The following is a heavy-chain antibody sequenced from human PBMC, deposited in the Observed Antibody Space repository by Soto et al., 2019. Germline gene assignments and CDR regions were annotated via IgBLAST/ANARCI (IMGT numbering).Heavy chain of an antibody. V-gene: IGHV1-18*01. J-gene: IGHJ4*02. CDR1: SYSFSSSG. Sequence: QVHPVQSGVEVKKPGASVTVACKPSSYSFSSSGVTWVRQAPGHGLEWVGWINPDNRNTHYAPLGHGRVTLTTDTSTFTAYMELRSLTSDDTAVYYCARGGDASTPLDSWGQGTLVTVSS. CDR2: INPDNRNT. CDR3: ARGGDASTPLDS. D-gene: IGHD3-16*01.